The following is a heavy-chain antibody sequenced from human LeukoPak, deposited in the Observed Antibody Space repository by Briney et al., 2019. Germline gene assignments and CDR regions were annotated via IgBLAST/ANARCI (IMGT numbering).Heavy chain of an antibody. D-gene: IGHD4-17*01. CDR1: GYTFTSYG. V-gene: IGHV1-18*01. J-gene: IGHJ4*02. CDR3: ARAPAGDYGDYFPFDY. Sequence: ASVKVSCKASGYTFTSYGISWVRQAPGQGLEWMGWISAYNGNTNYAQKLQGRVTMTTDTSTSTAYMELSSLRSEDTAVYYCARAPAGDYGDYFPFDYWGQGTLVTVSS. CDR2: ISAYNGNT.